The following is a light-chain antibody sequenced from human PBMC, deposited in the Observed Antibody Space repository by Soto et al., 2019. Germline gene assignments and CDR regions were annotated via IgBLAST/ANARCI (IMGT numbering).Light chain of an antibody. CDR3: QQYGSAGT. CDR2: GAS. CDR1: QSVSNNY. Sequence: EIVLTQSPGTLSLSPGERATLSCRASQSVSNNYLAWYQQKPGQAPRLLIYGASNRATGIPDRFSGSGSGTDFTLTVSRLEPDDFAGYYCQQYGSAGTFGQGTKVEIK. J-gene: IGKJ1*01. V-gene: IGKV3-20*01.